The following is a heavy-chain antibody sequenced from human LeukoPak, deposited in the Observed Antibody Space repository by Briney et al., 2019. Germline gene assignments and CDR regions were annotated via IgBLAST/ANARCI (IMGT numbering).Heavy chain of an antibody. CDR1: GYTFTSYG. CDR3: AKTDRPIVVVTRDAFDI. CDR2: ISAYNGNT. V-gene: IGHV1-18*01. D-gene: IGHD2-21*02. J-gene: IGHJ3*02. Sequence: ASVKVSCKASGYTFTSYGISWVRQAPGQGLEWMGWISAYNGNTNYAQRLQGRVTMTTDTSTSTAYMELRSLRSDDTAVYYCAKTDRPIVVVTRDAFDIWGQGTMVTVSS.